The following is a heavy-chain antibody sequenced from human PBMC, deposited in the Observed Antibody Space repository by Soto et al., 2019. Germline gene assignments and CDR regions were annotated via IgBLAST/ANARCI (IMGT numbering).Heavy chain of an antibody. J-gene: IGHJ4*02. D-gene: IGHD5-12*01. Sequence: SETLSLTCAVYGGSFSGYYWSWIRQPPGKGLEWIGEINHSGSTNYNPSLKSRVTISVDTSKNQFSLKLSSVTAADTAVYYCARGRGRIVATLGPHLDYWGQGSLVT. V-gene: IGHV4-34*01. CDR2: INHSGST. CDR1: GGSFSGYY. CDR3: ARGRGRIVATLGPHLDY.